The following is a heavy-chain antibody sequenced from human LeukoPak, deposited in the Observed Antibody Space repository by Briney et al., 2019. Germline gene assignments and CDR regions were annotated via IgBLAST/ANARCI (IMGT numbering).Heavy chain of an antibody. V-gene: IGHV3-66*01. CDR3: LREASHFSGSGSSNWFDP. D-gene: IGHD3-10*01. J-gene: IGHJ5*02. Sequence: GGSLRLSCVASGFTVSSNYMNWVRQDPGKGLECVSVIYSGGSTNYADSVKCRFIIARDNSKNTLYLQMNSLRAEDTAVYYCLREASHFSGSGSSNWFDPWGQGTLVTVSS. CDR2: IYSGGST. CDR1: GFTVSSNY.